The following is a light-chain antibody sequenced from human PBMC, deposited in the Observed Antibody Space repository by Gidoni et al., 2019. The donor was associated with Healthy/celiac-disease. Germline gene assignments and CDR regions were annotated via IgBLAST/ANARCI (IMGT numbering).Light chain of an antibody. V-gene: IGLV1-51*01. Sequence: QSVLTQPPSVSAAPGQKVTISCSGSSSNIGNNYVSWYQQLPGTAPKLLIYDNNKRPSGIPDRFSVSKSGTSATLGITGLQTGDEADYYCGTWDSSLSAAVVFGGGTKLTVL. CDR2: DNN. J-gene: IGLJ2*01. CDR3: GTWDSSLSAAVV. CDR1: SSNIGNNY.